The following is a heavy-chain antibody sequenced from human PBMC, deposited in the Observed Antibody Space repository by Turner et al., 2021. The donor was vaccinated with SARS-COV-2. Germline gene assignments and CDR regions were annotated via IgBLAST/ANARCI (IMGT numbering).Heavy chain of an antibody. CDR1: GFTFEDYA. CDR2: ISWNSGSR. D-gene: IGHD4-17*01. CDR3: AKDIGSGYGDYFDY. V-gene: IGHV3-9*01. J-gene: IGHJ4*02. Sequence: EVQLVESGGGLVQPGRSLRLSCAASGFTFEDYAMHWVRQAPGKGLEWVSGISWNSGSRGYADSVKGRFTISRDNAKNSLYLQMNSLRAEDTALYYCAKDIGSGYGDYFDYWGQGTLVTVFS.